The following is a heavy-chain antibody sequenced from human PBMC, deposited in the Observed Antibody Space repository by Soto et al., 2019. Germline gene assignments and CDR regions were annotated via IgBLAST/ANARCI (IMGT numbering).Heavy chain of an antibody. CDR2: INHSGST. CDR1: GGSFSGYY. CDR3: ARGSTYLRTGFRQ. Sequence: QVQLQQWGAGLLKPSETLSLTCAVYGGSFSGYYWSWIRQPPGKGLEWIGEINHSGSTNYNPSLKSRVTISVDTSKNQFSLKLSSVTAADTAVYYCARGSTYLRTGFRQWGQGTLVTVSS. V-gene: IGHV4-34*01. J-gene: IGHJ4*02.